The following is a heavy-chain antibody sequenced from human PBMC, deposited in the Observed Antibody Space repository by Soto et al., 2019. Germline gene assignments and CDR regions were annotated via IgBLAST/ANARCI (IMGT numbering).Heavy chain of an antibody. CDR1: GFSLSTIGVG. J-gene: IGHJ6*02. D-gene: IGHD2-21*02. V-gene: IGHV2-5*02. CDR2: IYWDDDK. CDR3: VQSRCGGDCLQSYSSHSYYGLDV. Sequence: QITLKESGPTLVKPTQTLTLTCTFSGFSLSTIGVGVGWIRQPPGKALEWLALIYWDDDKRYSPSLKSSLTVTKDTSKTQVVLTMTNMDPVDTATYYCVQSRCGGDCLQSYSSHSYYGLDVWGQGTTVTVSS.